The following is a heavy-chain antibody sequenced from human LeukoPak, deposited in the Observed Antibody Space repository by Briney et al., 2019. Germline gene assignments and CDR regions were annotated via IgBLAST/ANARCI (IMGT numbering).Heavy chain of an antibody. J-gene: IGHJ4*02. CDR2: INWNGGST. CDR3: ATDSYVSGSYYRLFY. CDR1: GFTFDDYG. V-gene: IGHV3-20*04. D-gene: IGHD3-10*01. Sequence: GGSLRLSCAASGFTFDDYGMSWVRQAPGKGLEWVSGINWNGGSTGYADSVKGRFTISRDNAKNTLYLQMNNLRAEDTAIYYCATDSYVSGSYYRLFYWGQGTLVTVSS.